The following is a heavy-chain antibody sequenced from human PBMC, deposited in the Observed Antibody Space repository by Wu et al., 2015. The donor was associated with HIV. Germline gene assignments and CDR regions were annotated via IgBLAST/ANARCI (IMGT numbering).Heavy chain of an antibody. CDR1: GGTFSSYA. J-gene: IGHJ6*02. V-gene: IGHV1-69*05. D-gene: IGHD3-10*01. CDR2: IIPIFGTA. Sequence: QVQLVQSGAEVKKPGSSVKVSCKASGGTFSSYAISWVRQAPGQGLEWMGGIIPIFGTANYAQKFQGRVTITTDESTSTAYMELSSLRSEDTAVYYCARVHRTMVRGRPYYYYGMDVWGQGTTVTVSS. CDR3: ARVHRTMVRGRPYYYYGMDV.